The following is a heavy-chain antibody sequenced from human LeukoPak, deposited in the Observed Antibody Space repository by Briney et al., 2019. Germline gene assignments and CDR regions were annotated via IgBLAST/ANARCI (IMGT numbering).Heavy chain of an antibody. D-gene: IGHD3-16*01. CDR1: GGSISSYY. J-gene: IGHJ4*02. Sequence: SETLSLTCTVSGGSISSYYWSWIRQPPGKGLEWIGYIYYSGSTYYNPSLKSRVTISVDTSKNQFSLKLSSVTAADTAVYYCARDRWGIDYWGQGTLVTVSS. V-gene: IGHV4-59*12. CDR2: IYYSGST. CDR3: ARDRWGIDY.